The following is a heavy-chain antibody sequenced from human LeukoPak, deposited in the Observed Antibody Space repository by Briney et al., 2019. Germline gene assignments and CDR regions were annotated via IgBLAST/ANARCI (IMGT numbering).Heavy chain of an antibody. CDR1: GFTFDGYG. Sequence: GGSLRLSCAASGFTFDGYGMSWVRQAPGKGLEWVGRIKSQTDGGTTDYAAPVKGRFTISRDDSKNTLYLQMNSLKTEDTAVYYCTITRDGYKPGGYWGQGTLVTVSS. J-gene: IGHJ4*02. V-gene: IGHV3-15*01. CDR2: IKSQTDGGTT. D-gene: IGHD5-24*01. CDR3: TITRDGYKPGGY.